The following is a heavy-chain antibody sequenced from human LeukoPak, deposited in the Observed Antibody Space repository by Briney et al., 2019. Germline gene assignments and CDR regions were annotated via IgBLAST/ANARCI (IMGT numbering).Heavy chain of an antibody. V-gene: IGHV3-23*01. Sequence: GGSLRLSCAASGFTFSTYAMSWVRQAPGKGLEWVSVIRGSGGSTYYADSVKGRFTISRDNSKNTLYLQMNSLRAEDTAVYYCARGGKWERHIDYWGQGTLVTVSS. D-gene: IGHD1-26*01. CDR1: GFTFSTYA. J-gene: IGHJ4*02. CDR3: ARGGKWERHIDY. CDR2: IRGSGGST.